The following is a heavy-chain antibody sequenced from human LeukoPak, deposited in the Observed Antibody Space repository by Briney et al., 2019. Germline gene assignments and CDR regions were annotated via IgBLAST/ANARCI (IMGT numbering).Heavy chain of an antibody. CDR1: GGSISSYY. D-gene: IGHD6-13*01. V-gene: IGHV4-59*12. CDR3: ARGSGSSWSYYYYGMDV. Sequence: SETLSLTCTVSGGSISSYYWSWIRQPPGKGLEWIGYIYYSGSTNYNPSLKSRVTISVDTSKNQFSLKLSSVTAADTAVYYCARGSGSSWSYYYYGMDVWGQGTTVTVSS. CDR2: IYYSGST. J-gene: IGHJ6*02.